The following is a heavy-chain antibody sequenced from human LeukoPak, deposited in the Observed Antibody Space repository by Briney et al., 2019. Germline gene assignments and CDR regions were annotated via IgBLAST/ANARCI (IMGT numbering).Heavy chain of an antibody. CDR2: ISYDGSNK. D-gene: IGHD1-26*01. J-gene: IGHJ4*02. V-gene: IGHV3-30-3*01. Sequence: GGSLRLSCAASGFTFSSYAMHWVRQAPGKGLEWVAVISYDGSNKYYADSVKGRFTITRDNSKNTLYLQMNSLRAEDTGVYYCVVGAIYFDYWGQGTLVTVSS. CDR3: VVGAIYFDY. CDR1: GFTFSSYA.